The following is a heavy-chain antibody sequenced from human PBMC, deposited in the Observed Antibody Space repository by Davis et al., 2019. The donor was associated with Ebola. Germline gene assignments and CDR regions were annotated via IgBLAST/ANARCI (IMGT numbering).Heavy chain of an antibody. CDR3: ARSTPYYYDSSGYSLYVDEYYFDY. CDR1: GYTFTSYG. CDR2: INPNSGGT. D-gene: IGHD3-22*01. V-gene: IGHV1-2*04. Sequence: AASVKVSCKASGYTFTSYGISWVRQAPGQGLEWMGWINPNSGGTNYAQKFQGWVTMTRDTSISTAYMELSRLRSDDTAVYYCARSTPYYYDSSGYSLYVDEYYFDYWGQGTLVTVSS. J-gene: IGHJ4*02.